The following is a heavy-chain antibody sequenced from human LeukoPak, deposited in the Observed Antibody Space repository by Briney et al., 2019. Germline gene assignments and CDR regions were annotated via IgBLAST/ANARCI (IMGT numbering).Heavy chain of an antibody. D-gene: IGHD6-19*01. V-gene: IGHV3-23*01. CDR3: AKTYASAWYLDC. CDR2: ISGSGDTT. J-gene: IGHJ4*02. Sequence: PGGSLRLSCAASGFIFSSYAMSWVRQAPGKGLEWVSGISGSGDTTYYADSVKGRFTISRDSSKNTLYLQMNSLRAEDTAVYYCAKTYASAWYLDCWGQGTLVTVSS. CDR1: GFIFSSYA.